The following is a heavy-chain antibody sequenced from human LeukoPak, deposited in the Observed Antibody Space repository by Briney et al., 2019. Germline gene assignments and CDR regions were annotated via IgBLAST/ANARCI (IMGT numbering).Heavy chain of an antibody. CDR3: ARGRMFPTHCSSTSCRQCFDY. V-gene: IGHV3-33*01. D-gene: IGHD2-2*01. CDR2: IWYDGSRQ. J-gene: IGHJ4*02. CDR1: GFSFSTFG. Sequence: PGRSLTLSCAASGFSFSTFGMHWVRQAPGKGLEWVAMIWYDGSRQHYGDSVKGRFTISRDNAKNTLYLQMNSLRAEDTAVYYCARGRMFPTHCSSTSCRQCFDYWGQGTLVTVSS.